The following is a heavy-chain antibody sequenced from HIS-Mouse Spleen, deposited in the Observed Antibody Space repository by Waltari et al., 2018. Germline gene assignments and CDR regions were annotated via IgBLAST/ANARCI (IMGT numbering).Heavy chain of an antibody. CDR3: AKDWQWLVLDY. CDR1: GFTFSSYA. CDR2: ISGSGGST. D-gene: IGHD6-19*01. Sequence: EVQLLESGGGLVQPGGSLRLSCAASGFTFSSYAMSWVRQAPGKWREWVAAISGSGGSTYYADSVKGRFTISRDNSKNTLYLQMNSLRAEDTAVYYCAKDWQWLVLDYWGQGTLVTVSS. J-gene: IGHJ4*02. V-gene: IGHV3-23*01.